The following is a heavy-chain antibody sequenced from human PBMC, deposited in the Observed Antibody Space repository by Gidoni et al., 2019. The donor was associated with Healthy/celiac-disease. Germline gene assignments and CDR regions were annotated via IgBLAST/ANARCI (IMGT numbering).Heavy chain of an antibody. CDR3: ARDRIAAAGIPYYYGMDV. Sequence: QVQLVQSGAEVKKPGSSVKVSCKASGGHFSSYAISWVRQAPGQGLEWMGGIIPIFGTANYAQKFQGRVTITADESTSTAYMELSSLRSEDTAVYYCARDRIAAAGIPYYYGMDVWGQGTTVTVSS. D-gene: IGHD6-13*01. J-gene: IGHJ6*02. CDR2: IIPIFGTA. V-gene: IGHV1-69*01. CDR1: GGHFSSYA.